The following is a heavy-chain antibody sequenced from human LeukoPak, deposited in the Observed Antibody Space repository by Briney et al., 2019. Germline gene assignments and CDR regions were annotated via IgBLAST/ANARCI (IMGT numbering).Heavy chain of an antibody. Sequence: GGSLRLSCAASGFAFSSQDMGWVRQAPGKGLEWVSGISHSGDTTFYADSVKGRFTISRDNSKNTLYLQMNSLRAEDTAVYYCASHSSSWYGFDYWGQGTLVTVSS. CDR2: ISHSGDTT. CDR3: ASHSSSWYGFDY. D-gene: IGHD6-13*01. CDR1: GFAFSSQD. J-gene: IGHJ4*02. V-gene: IGHV3-23*01.